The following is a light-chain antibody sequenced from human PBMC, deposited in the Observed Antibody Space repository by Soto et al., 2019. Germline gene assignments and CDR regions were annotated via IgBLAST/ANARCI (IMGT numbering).Light chain of an antibody. CDR1: QSISPW. CDR3: QQYKTYFRT. CDR2: KAS. Sequence: DIQMTQSPSILSASVGDRVTITCRASQSISPWLAWYQKKPGKAPKVLIYKASSLESGVPSRFSGSGSGTEFTLTINSLQPDDFATYYCQQYKTYFRTFGQGTKVEIK. V-gene: IGKV1-5*03. J-gene: IGKJ1*01.